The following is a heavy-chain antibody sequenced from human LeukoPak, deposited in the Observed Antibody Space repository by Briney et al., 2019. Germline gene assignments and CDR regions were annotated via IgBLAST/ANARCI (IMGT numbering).Heavy chain of an antibody. D-gene: IGHD3-22*01. V-gene: IGHV3-7*04. J-gene: IGHJ3*02. CDR2: IRQDGSEK. Sequence: GWSVILSCAACGFTFSTYWMTWLRQAAGKGLEWVANIRQDGSEKYYVDSVEGRFTMSRDNSKNTLYLEMHSLRAEDTAVFYCAREDYDSSDYYYIFDASDMWGQGTMVTASS. CDR1: GFTFSTYW. CDR3: AREDYDSSDYYYIFDASDM.